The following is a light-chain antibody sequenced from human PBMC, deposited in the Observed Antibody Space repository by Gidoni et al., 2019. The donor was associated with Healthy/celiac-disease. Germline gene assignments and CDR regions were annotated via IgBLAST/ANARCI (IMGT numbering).Light chain of an antibody. CDR3: XXXSXXXT. Sequence: IVLTQSPATLSLSPGERATLSCRASQSVSSYLAWYQQKPGQAPRLLIYDASHRATGIPAIXXGXXXGTXXXLTXXXLXXXDFXVXYCXXXSXXXTFXXXTKVEIK. J-gene: IGKJ4*01. V-gene: IGKV3-11*01. CDR1: QSVSSY. CDR2: DAS.